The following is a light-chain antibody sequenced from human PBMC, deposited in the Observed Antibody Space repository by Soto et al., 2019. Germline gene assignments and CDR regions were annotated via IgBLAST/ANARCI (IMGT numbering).Light chain of an antibody. CDR1: SSDVGGYSF. CDR3: SSSTSTGRV. CDR2: GVT. V-gene: IGLV2-14*03. Sequence: QSALTQPASVSGSPGQSITISCTGTSSDVGGYSFVSWYQQHPGKAPKLIIYGVTSRPSGVSSRFSGSKSGNTASLTISGLQAEDEADYYCSSSTSTGRVFGGVTKLTVL. J-gene: IGLJ3*02.